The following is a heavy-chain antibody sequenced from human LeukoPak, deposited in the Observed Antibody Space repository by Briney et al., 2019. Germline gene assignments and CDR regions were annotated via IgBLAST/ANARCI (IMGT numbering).Heavy chain of an antibody. Sequence: SETLSLTCTVSGGSISSYYWSWIRQPAGKGLEWIGRIYTSGSTNYNPSLKSRVTISVDTSKNQFSLKLSSVTAADTAVYYCARGRRGNYGSGSYFDYWGQGTLVTVSS. J-gene: IGHJ4*02. V-gene: IGHV4-4*07. CDR3: ARGRRGNYGSGSYFDY. CDR2: IYTSGST. CDR1: GGSISSYY. D-gene: IGHD3-10*01.